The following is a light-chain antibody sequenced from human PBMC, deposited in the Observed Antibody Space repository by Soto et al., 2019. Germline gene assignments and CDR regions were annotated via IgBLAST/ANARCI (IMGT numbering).Light chain of an antibody. Sequence: EIVLTQSPGTLSLSPGERATLSCRASQSVSSSYFAWYQHKPGQAPRLLICGASSRATGIPDRFSGSGSGTDFTLTISRLEPEDLAVYYCQQYGSSPVTFGQGTKLEIK. CDR2: GAS. CDR1: QSVSSSY. CDR3: QQYGSSPVT. V-gene: IGKV3-20*01. J-gene: IGKJ2*01.